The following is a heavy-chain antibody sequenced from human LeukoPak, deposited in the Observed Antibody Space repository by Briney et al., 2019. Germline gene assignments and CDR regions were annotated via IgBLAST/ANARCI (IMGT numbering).Heavy chain of an antibody. CDR2: ISLAGQT. V-gene: IGHV4/OR15-8*02. CDR3: SRESGPFCPFGY. D-gene: IGHD1-26*01. CDR1: GGSISGTNW. Sequence: PSETPSLTCGVSGGSISGTNWWSWVRQPPGQGLEWIGEISLAGQTNYNPSLNGRVTMSLDKSSNQLSLHLTSVTAADTAIYFCSRESGPFCPFGYWGQGTLVIVSS. J-gene: IGHJ4*02.